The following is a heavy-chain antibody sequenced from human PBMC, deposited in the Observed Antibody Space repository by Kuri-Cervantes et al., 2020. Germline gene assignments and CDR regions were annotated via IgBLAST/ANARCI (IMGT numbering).Heavy chain of an antibody. V-gene: IGHV3-74*01. CDR2: INSDGSST. Sequence: GGSLRLSCAASGFTFDDYGMSWVRQAPGKGLVWVSRINSDGSSTSYADSVKGRFTISRDNAKNTLYLQMNTLRAEDTAVYYCARGEYSSSYLNLYYYYYMDVWGKGTTVTVSS. CDR1: GFTFDDYG. D-gene: IGHD6-6*01. CDR3: ARGEYSSSYLNLYYYYYMDV. J-gene: IGHJ6*03.